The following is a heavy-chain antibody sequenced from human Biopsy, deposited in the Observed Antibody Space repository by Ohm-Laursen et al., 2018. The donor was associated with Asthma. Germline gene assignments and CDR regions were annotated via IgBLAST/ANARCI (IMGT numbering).Heavy chain of an antibody. D-gene: IGHD3-10*01. J-gene: IGHJ6*02. V-gene: IGHV1-18*01. CDR3: ARAVDYSHYYGMDV. Sequence: SVKASCTPSGYTFNSAGITWVRQAPGHGLEWMGWISVYNANTKVAQKLKDRVTMITGTSTSTAYMELRSLRSDDTAVYFCARAVDYSHYYGMDVWGQGTTVTVS. CDR2: ISVYNANT. CDR1: GYTFNSAG.